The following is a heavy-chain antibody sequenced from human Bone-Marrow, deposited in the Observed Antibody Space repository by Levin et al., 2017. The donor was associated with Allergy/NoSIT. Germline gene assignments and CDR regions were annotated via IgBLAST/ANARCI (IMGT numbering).Heavy chain of an antibody. CDR3: AKEGHHEPEVWSWGPKYYFDYYMDV. V-gene: IGHV3-30*18. Sequence: GGSLRLSCEASGFTFSRNGLHWVRQAPGKGLEWVALISFDGSTIYYADSVKGRFTISRDNSKKTLYLQMNSLRREDTAVYYCAKEGHHEPEVWSWGPKYYFDYYMDVWGRGTTVTVSS. J-gene: IGHJ6*03. CDR2: ISFDGSTI. D-gene: IGHD3-16*01. CDR1: GFTFSRNG.